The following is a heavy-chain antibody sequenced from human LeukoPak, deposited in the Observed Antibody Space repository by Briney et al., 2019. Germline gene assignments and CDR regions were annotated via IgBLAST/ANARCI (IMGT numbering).Heavy chain of an antibody. J-gene: IGHJ6*03. CDR3: ARDGATYYYGSGSYTHYYMDV. CDR1: GFTFSSYE. V-gene: IGHV3-48*03. CDR2: ISSSGSTI. Sequence: PGGSLRLSCAASGFTFSSYEMNWVRQAPGKGLEWVSYISSSGSTIYYADSVKGRFTISRDNAKNSLYPQMNSLRAEDTAVYYCARDGATYYYGSGSYTHYYMDVWGKGTTVTVSS. D-gene: IGHD3-10*01.